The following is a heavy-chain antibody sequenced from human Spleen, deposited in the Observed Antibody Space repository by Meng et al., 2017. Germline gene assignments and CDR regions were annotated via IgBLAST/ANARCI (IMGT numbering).Heavy chain of an antibody. D-gene: IGHD1-14*01. CDR2: IYYSGTT. CDR3: ARNPLPDDAFDI. CDR1: GGSISSGGYY. J-gene: IGHJ3*02. V-gene: IGHV4-31*03. Sequence: QWRLQPPGPGRGQPSPPLSLTVTGSGGSISSGGYYWSWIRQHPGKGLEWIGYIYYSGTTYYNPSLKSRVTLSVDTSKNQFSLKLSSVTAADTAVYYCARNPLPDDAFDIWGQGTMVTVSS.